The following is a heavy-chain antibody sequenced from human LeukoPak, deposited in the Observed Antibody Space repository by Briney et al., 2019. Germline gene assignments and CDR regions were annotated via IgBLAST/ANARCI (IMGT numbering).Heavy chain of an antibody. J-gene: IGHJ3*02. CDR3: ARPIRGYDGFDI. D-gene: IGHD5-12*01. V-gene: IGHV3-74*01. CDR1: GFTFTNYW. CDR2: INSGGSKT. Sequence: GGSLRLSCAASGFTFTNYWMYWVRQAPGKGLVWVSRINSGGSKTNYADSVNGRFTISRDNAKNTRYLQMNSLRAEDTAMYYCARPIRGYDGFDIWGQGTMVTVSS.